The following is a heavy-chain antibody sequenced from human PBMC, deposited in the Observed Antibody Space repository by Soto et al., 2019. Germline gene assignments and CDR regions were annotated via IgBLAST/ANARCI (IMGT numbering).Heavy chain of an antibody. CDR1: GFNFSSYG. Sequence: PGGSLILSCAASGFNFSSYGMHWVRQAPGKGLEWVAVISYDGSNKYYADSVKGRFTISRDNSKNTLSLQMNSLRAEDTAVYYCAKDIALVRGVIIDMDVWGQGTTVNVSS. CDR2: ISYDGSNK. V-gene: IGHV3-30*02. J-gene: IGHJ6*02. CDR3: AKDIALVRGVIIDMDV. D-gene: IGHD3-10*01.